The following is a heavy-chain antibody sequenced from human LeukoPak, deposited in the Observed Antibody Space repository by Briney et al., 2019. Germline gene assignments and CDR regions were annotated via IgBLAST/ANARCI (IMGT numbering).Heavy chain of an antibody. CDR1: GGTFSSYA. D-gene: IGHD3-3*01. CDR2: IIPILGIA. V-gene: IGHV1-69*04. CDR3: ARELGLGVVISVYYYGMDV. Sequence: SVKVSCKASGGTFSSYAISWVRQAPGQGLEWMGRIIPILGIANYAQKFQGRVTITADKSTSTAYMELSSLRSEDTAVYYCARELGLGVVISVYYYGMDVWGQGTTVTASS. J-gene: IGHJ6*02.